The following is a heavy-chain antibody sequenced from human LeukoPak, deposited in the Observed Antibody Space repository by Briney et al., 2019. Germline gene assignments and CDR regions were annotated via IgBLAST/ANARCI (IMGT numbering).Heavy chain of an antibody. CDR3: AGDEKSPPGCSPVPEYYFDL. V-gene: IGHV3-30-3*01. CDR1: GFTFITYA. D-gene: IGHD5-18*01. Sequence: PGGSLRLSCAASGFTFITYAMHWVRQAPGKGLEWVAVTSYDGSKKYYADSVKGRFTISRDNSKNTLYLQMNSLRAEDTAVYYCAGDEKSPPGCSPVPEYYFDLWGQGPLVTVSS. CDR2: TSYDGSKK. J-gene: IGHJ4*02.